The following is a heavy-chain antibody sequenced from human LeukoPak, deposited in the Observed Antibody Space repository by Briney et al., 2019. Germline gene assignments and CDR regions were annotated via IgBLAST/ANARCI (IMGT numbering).Heavy chain of an antibody. V-gene: IGHV3-7*05. D-gene: IGHD1-14*01. J-gene: IGHJ4*02. Sequence: PGGSLRLSCAASAFTFSPYWMSWVRQALGKGLQWVANIKQDGSQIYYVDSVKGRFTISRDNAKNSLYLQMNSLRSEDTAVYYCARLGPRQVYDYWGQGTLVTVSS. CDR2: IKQDGSQI. CDR3: ARLGPRQVYDY. CDR1: AFTFSPYW.